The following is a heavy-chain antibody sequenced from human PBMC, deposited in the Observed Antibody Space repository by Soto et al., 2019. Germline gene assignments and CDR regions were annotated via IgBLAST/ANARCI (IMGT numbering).Heavy chain of an antibody. Sequence: ASVKVSCKASGYTFTSYAMHWVRQAPGQRLEWMGWINAGNGNTKYSQKFQGRVTITRDTSASTAYMELSSLRSEDTAVYYCARTMTPFFYGDYGCMDVWGQGTTVTVSS. J-gene: IGHJ6*02. V-gene: IGHV1-3*01. CDR3: ARTMTPFFYGDYGCMDV. CDR1: GYTFTSYA. D-gene: IGHD4-17*01. CDR2: INAGNGNT.